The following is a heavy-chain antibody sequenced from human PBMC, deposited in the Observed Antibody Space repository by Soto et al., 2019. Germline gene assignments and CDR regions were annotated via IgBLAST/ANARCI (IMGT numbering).Heavy chain of an antibody. Sequence: GSLRLSCAASGFTFSSYGMHWVRQAPGKGLEWVAVIWYDGSNKYYADSVKGRFTISRDNSKNTLYLQMNSLRAEDTAVYYCARVSQLLYDSSGYVLDYWGQGTLVTVSS. D-gene: IGHD3-22*01. CDR1: GFTFSSYG. CDR3: ARVSQLLYDSSGYVLDY. V-gene: IGHV3-33*01. J-gene: IGHJ4*02. CDR2: IWYDGSNK.